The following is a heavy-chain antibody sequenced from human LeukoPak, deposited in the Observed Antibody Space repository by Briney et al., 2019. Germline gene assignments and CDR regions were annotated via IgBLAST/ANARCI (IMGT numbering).Heavy chain of an antibody. D-gene: IGHD3-22*01. CDR1: GFTFDDYA. CDR3: AKGAYYYDSSGYPL. Sequence: GGSLRLSCAASGFTFDDYAMHWVRHAPGKGLEWVSGISWNSGSIGYADSVKGRFTISRDNAKNSLYLQMNSLRAEDTALYYCAKGAYYYDSSGYPLWGQGTMVTVSS. CDR2: ISWNSGSI. V-gene: IGHV3-9*01. J-gene: IGHJ3*01.